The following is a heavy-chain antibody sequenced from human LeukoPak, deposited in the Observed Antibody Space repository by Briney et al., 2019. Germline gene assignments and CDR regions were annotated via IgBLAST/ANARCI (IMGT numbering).Heavy chain of an antibody. CDR1: GFTFSSYA. CDR3: AKAQDIVVVPATFDY. D-gene: IGHD2-2*01. J-gene: IGHJ4*02. V-gene: IGHV3-23*01. Sequence: PGGSLRLSCAASGFTFSSYAMSWVRQAPGKGLEWVSAISGSGGSTYYADSVKGWFTISRDNSKNTLYLQMNSLRAEDTAVYYCAKAQDIVVVPATFDYWGQGTLVTVSS. CDR2: ISGSGGST.